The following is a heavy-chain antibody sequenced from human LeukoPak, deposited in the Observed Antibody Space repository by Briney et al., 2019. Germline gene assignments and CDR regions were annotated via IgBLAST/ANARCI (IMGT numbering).Heavy chain of an antibody. CDR3: AKEPDFWSGVHWFDP. CDR2: IIPIFGAA. Sequence: VASVKVSCKASGGTFSNHAINWVRQAPGQGLEWMGGIIPIFGAANYAQKFQGRVTITTDESTSTAYMELSSLRSEDTAVYYCAKEPDFWSGVHWFDPWGQGTLVTVSS. V-gene: IGHV1-69*05. CDR1: GGTFSNHA. J-gene: IGHJ5*02. D-gene: IGHD3-3*01.